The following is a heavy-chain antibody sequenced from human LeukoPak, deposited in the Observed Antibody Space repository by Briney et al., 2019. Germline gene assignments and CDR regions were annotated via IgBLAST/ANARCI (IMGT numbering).Heavy chain of an antibody. CDR1: GGSFSGYY. J-gene: IGHJ3*02. Sequence: SSETLSLTCAVYGGSFSGYYWSWIRQPPGKGLEWIGEINHSGSTNYNPSLKSRVTISVDRSKNQFSLKLSSVTAADTAVYYCAREEVGATTRAFDIWGQGTMVTVSS. CDR3: AREEVGATTRAFDI. V-gene: IGHV4-34*01. CDR2: INHSGST. D-gene: IGHD1-26*01.